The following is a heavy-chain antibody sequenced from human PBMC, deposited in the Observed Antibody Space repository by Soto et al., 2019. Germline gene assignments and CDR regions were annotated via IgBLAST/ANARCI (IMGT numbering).Heavy chain of an antibody. D-gene: IGHD2-21*01. CDR3: ARVHKPPKYYFDY. Sequence: SETLSLTCTVSGGSISSGGYYWSWIRQHPGKGLEWIGYIYYSGSTYYNPSLKSRVTISVDTSKNQFSLKLSSVTAADTAVYYCARVHKPPKYYFDYWGQGTLVTVS. J-gene: IGHJ4*02. CDR1: GGSISSGGYY. CDR2: IYYSGST. V-gene: IGHV4-31*03.